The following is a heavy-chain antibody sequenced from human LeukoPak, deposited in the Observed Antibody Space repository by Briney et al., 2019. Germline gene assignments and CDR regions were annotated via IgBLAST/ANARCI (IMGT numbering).Heavy chain of an antibody. V-gene: IGHV1-69*04. J-gene: IGHJ4*02. CDR1: GYTFTGYY. CDR2: IIPILGIA. CDR3: ARVTGIAAAGSLG. Sequence: SVKVSCKASGYTFTGYYMHWVRQAPGQGLEWMGRIIPILGIANYAQKFQGRVTITADKSTSTAYMELSSLRSEDTAVYYCARVTGIAAAGSLGWGQGTLVTVSS. D-gene: IGHD6-13*01.